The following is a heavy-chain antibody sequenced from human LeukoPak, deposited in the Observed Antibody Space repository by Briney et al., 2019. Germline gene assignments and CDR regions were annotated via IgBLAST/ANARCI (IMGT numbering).Heavy chain of an antibody. CDR2: IDEAGKDR. J-gene: IGHJ4*01. Sequence: PGGSLRLSCVASGFILSRYYMSWVRQAPGKGLEWVANIDEAGKDRYYADSVKGRFTISRDNTKNSVFLDMTSLRVEDTATYFCARASPGVVFNYFDYWGQGALVPVSS. V-gene: IGHV3-7*01. D-gene: IGHD2-15*01. CDR1: GFILSRYY. CDR3: ARASPGVVFNYFDY.